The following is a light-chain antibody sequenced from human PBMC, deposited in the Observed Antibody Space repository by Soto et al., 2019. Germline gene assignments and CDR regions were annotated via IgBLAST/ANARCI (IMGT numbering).Light chain of an antibody. CDR3: SSYAGSNNYV. CDR2: EVS. J-gene: IGLJ1*01. V-gene: IGLV2-8*01. CDR1: SSDVGAYNY. Sequence: QSALTQPPSASGSPGQSVTISCTGTSSDVGAYNYVSWYQQHPGKAPKLMIYEVSKRPSGVPDRFSGSKSANTASLTVSGLQAEDEADYYCSSYAGSNNYVLGTGTKLTVL.